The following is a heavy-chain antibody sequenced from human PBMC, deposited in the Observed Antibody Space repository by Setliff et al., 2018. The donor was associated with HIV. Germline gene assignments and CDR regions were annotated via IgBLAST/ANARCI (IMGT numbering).Heavy chain of an antibody. V-gene: IGHV1-18*01. CDR3: ARDRDYYDSSTWDYYYYQMDV. D-gene: IGHD3-22*01. Sequence: ASVKVSCKASGGTFSNYAISWVRQAPGQGLEWMGWITSYNDNTNYAQKFQGRVTMTTDTSTSTAYMELRGLRSDDTAVYYCARDRDYYDSSTWDYYYYQMDVWGKGTTVTISS. CDR2: ITSYNDNT. J-gene: IGHJ6*03. CDR1: GGTFSNYA.